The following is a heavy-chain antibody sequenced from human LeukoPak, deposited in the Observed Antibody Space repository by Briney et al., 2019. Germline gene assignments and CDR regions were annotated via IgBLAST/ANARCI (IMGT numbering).Heavy chain of an antibody. V-gene: IGHV3-30*02. CDR1: GFTFSGYG. CDR3: AKEQVRYYDGSGDY. Sequence: GGSLRLSCAASGFTFSGYGMHWVRQAPGKGLEWVAFIRYDGSNKYYADSVKGRFTISRDNSKNTLYLQMNSLRAEDTAVYYCAKEQVRYYDGSGDYWGQGTLVTVSS. J-gene: IGHJ4*02. D-gene: IGHD3-10*01. CDR2: IRYDGSNK.